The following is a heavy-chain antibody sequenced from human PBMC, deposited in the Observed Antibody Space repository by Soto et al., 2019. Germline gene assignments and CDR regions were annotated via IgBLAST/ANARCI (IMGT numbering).Heavy chain of an antibody. D-gene: IGHD2-2*01. CDR3: HARGPDAFDI. CDR1: GFTVSSSY. CDR2: IYSGGST. Sequence: PGGSLRLSCAASGFTVSSSYMSWVRQAPGKGLEWVSVIYSGGSTYYADSVKGRFTISRDNSKNTLYLQMNSLRAEDTAVYYCHARGPDAFDIWGQGTMVTVSS. J-gene: IGHJ3*02. V-gene: IGHV3-53*01.